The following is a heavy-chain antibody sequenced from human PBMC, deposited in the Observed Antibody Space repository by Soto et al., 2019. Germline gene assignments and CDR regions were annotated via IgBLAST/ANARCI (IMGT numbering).Heavy chain of an antibody. CDR1: GFTFSSYA. CDR3: AKPPYQLLLASYFDY. D-gene: IGHD2-2*01. V-gene: IGHV3-23*01. Sequence: EVQLLESGGGLVQPGGSLRLSCAASGFTFSSYAMSWVRQAPGKGLEWVSAISGSGGSTYYADSVKGRFTISRDNSKNTLYLQMNSRRAEDTAVYYCAKPPYQLLLASYFDYWGQGTLVTVSS. CDR2: ISGSGGST. J-gene: IGHJ4*02.